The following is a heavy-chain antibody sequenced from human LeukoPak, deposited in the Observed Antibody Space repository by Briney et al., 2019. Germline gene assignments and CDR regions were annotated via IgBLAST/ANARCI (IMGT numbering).Heavy chain of an antibody. Sequence: KASETLSLTRTVSGGSISSSSYCCGWIRHPPGKGLEWHGSISYSGSTYYIPSLKSRVTISVDSSKNQFSLKLSSVTAADTAVYYCAMVGSGSYWDQHNWFDPWGQGTLVTVSS. CDR3: AMVGSGSYWDQHNWFDP. CDR2: ISYSGST. D-gene: IGHD3-10*01. CDR1: GGSISSSSYC. V-gene: IGHV4-39*01. J-gene: IGHJ5*02.